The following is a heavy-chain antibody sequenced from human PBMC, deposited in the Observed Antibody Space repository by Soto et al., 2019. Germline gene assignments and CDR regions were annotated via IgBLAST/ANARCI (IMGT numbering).Heavy chain of an antibody. J-gene: IGHJ4*02. CDR3: ARGPPISFSAARGPIWDY. Sequence: QVQLVQSGAEVKKPGGSVKVSCKASGYTFTDYYMHWVRQAPGQGLEWMGWINPNSGGTNYAQKFQDWVTMTRDTSISTAYMDLRRMKSDDTAVYYCARGPPISFSAARGPIWDYWGQGTLVTVSS. CDR2: INPNSGGT. D-gene: IGHD6-6*01. CDR1: GYTFTDYY. V-gene: IGHV1-2*04.